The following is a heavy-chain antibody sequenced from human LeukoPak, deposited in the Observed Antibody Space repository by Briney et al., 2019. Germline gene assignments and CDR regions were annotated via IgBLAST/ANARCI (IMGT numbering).Heavy chain of an antibody. CDR1: GYRFSDYY. D-gene: IGHD3-22*01. Sequence: ASVKVSCKASGYRFSDYYMHWVRQAPGQGLEWMGRINSNSGGTGFAEKFRGRVTMTRDTSIRTAYIELSRLTSDDTAVYYCARAGGTYYYESSGYYYQNWFDSWGQGTLVTVSS. CDR2: INSNSGGT. V-gene: IGHV1-2*06. CDR3: ARAGGTYYYESSGYYYQNWFDS. J-gene: IGHJ5*01.